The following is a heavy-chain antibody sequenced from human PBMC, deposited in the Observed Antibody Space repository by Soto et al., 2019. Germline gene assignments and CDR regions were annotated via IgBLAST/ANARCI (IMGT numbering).Heavy chain of an antibody. J-gene: IGHJ4*02. CDR1: GHSLSSGGYY. V-gene: IGHV4-31*03. D-gene: IGHD6-19*01. CDR2: IYFTGST. Sequence: SETLSLTCTVSGHSLSSGGYYWSWIRQHPGKGLEWVGYIYFTGSTLYNPSLKSRLAMSLDTSKNQFSLRLTSVTAADTAVYFCARDWGSSGWPNWGQGILVTVSS. CDR3: ARDWGSSGWPN.